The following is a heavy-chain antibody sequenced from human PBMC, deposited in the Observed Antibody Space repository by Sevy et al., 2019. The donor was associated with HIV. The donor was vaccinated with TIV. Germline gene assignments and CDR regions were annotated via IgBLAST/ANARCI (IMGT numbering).Heavy chain of an antibody. V-gene: IGHV3-7*01. CDR1: GFSISTYW. Sequence: GGSLRLSCAASGFSISTYWVTWVRQAPGQGLQWVANIKQDGSVKKYSDSVRGRFTISRDNSMNTLYLELNNLTPDDTAVYYCARGPEWELTSFLSHWGQGTLVTVSS. J-gene: IGHJ4*02. CDR3: ARGPEWELTSFLSH. CDR2: IKQDGSVK. D-gene: IGHD3-9*01.